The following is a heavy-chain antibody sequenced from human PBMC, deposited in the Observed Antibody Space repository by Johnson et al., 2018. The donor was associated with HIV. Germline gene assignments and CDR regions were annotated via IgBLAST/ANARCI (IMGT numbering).Heavy chain of an antibody. V-gene: IGHV3-30*04. CDR1: GFTFSSYA. D-gene: IGHD2-2*01. CDR2: ISYDGSNK. J-gene: IGHJ3*02. Sequence: VQLVESGGGLVKPGRSLRLSCAASGFTFSSYAMHWVRQAPGKGLEWVAVISYDGSNKYYADSVKGRFTISRDNSKNTLYLQMNSLRAEDTAVYYCARERYCSSTSCYFSRPPDAFDIWGQGTIVTVSS. CDR3: ARERYCSSTSCYFSRPPDAFDI.